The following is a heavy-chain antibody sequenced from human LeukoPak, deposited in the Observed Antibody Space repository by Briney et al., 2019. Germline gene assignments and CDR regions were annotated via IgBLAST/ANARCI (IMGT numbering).Heavy chain of an antibody. Sequence: PSETLSLTCTVSGGSISSSSYYWGWIRQPPGKGLEWIGSIYYSGSTNYNPSLKSRVTISVDTSKNQFSLKLSSVTAADTAVYYCARASSGWFTPNVNAFDIWGQGTMVTVSS. CDR3: ARASSGWFTPNVNAFDI. CDR1: GGSISSSSYY. J-gene: IGHJ3*02. CDR2: IYYSGST. V-gene: IGHV4-39*07. D-gene: IGHD6-19*01.